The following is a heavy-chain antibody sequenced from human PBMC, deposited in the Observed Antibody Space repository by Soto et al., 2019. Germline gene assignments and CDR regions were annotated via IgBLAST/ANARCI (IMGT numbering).Heavy chain of an antibody. CDR2: IRSKANSYAT. D-gene: IGHD3-22*01. Sequence: GGSLRLSCAASGFTFSGSAMHWVRQASGKGLEWVGRIRSKANSYATAYAASVKGRFTISRDDSKNTAYLQMNSLKTEDTAVYYCTRPADPDYYDSSGYDFDYWGQGTLVTVSS. CDR3: TRPADPDYYDSSGYDFDY. V-gene: IGHV3-73*01. J-gene: IGHJ4*02. CDR1: GFTFSGSA.